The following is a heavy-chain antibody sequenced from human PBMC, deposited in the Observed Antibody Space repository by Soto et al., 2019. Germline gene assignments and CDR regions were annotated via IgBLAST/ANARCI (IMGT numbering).Heavy chain of an antibody. V-gene: IGHV3-23*04. CDR1: GFIFTTSD. CDR2: ITTTGDTT. D-gene: IGHD2-21*02. CDR3: ARGGGGDHGY. Sequence: QLVESEGGLVQPGGSLRLSCEASGFIFTTSDMSWVRQAPGKGLEWVSSITTTGDTTHYADSVRGRFTISRDNARNRVYLQMNSRRGDDTAVYYWARGGGGDHGYWGQGTLVAVSS. J-gene: IGHJ4*02.